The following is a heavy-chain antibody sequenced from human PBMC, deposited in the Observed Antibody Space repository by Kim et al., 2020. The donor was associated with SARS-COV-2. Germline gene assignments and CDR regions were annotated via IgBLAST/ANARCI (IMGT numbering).Heavy chain of an antibody. J-gene: IGHJ5*02. CDR2: ISGDGGST. V-gene: IGHV3-43*02. D-gene: IGHD3-10*01. CDR3: AKEGITMVRGVQTYNWFDP. CDR1: GFTFDDYA. Sequence: GGSLRLSCAASGFTFDDYAMHWVRQAPGKGLEWVSLISGDGGSTYYADSVKGRFTISRDNSKNSLYLQMNSLRTEDTALYYCAKEGITMVRGVQTYNWFDPWGQGTLVTVSS.